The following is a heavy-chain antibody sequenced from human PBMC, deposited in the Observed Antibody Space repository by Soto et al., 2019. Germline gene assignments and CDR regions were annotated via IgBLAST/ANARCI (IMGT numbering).Heavy chain of an antibody. CDR1: GGSISSGAYY. CDR2: MYYTGRT. J-gene: IGHJ3*01. CDR3: ARRRAFSNWDSGADAFDL. Sequence: QVQLQESGTGLVKPSQTLSLTCSVSGGSISSGAYYWSWIRQHPGQGLEWFGYMYYTGRTYYNPSLTSRISISGDTSKNQFSLNMTSVTAADTAVYDCARRRAFSNWDSGADAFDLWGQGTMVTVSS. V-gene: IGHV4-31*03. D-gene: IGHD1-7*01.